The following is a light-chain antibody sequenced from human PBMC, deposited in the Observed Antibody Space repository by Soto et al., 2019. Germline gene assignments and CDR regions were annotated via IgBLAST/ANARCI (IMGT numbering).Light chain of an antibody. V-gene: IGLV2-8*01. CDR1: SSDVGRYNS. CDR3: SSYAGSNNFVV. J-gene: IGLJ2*01. Sequence: QSALTQPPSASGSPGQSVTISCTGTSSDVGRYNSVSWYQQHPGKAPKLMIYEVSKRPSGVPDRFSGSASGNTASLTVSGLQAEDEADYYCSSYAGSNNFVVFGGGTQLTVL. CDR2: EVS.